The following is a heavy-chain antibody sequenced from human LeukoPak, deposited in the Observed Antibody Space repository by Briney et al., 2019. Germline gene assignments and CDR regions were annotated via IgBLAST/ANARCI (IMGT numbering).Heavy chain of an antibody. CDR2: IYTSGST. V-gene: IGHV4-4*07. CDR1: GGSISSYY. J-gene: IGHJ4*02. D-gene: IGHD2-15*01. CDR3: AREGESGGTVVFDY. Sequence: PSETLSLTCTVSGGSISSYYWSWIRQPAGKGLEWIGRIYTSGSTNYNPSLKSRVTMSVDTSKNQFSLKLSSVTAADTAVYYCAREGESGGTVVFDYWGQGILVTVSS.